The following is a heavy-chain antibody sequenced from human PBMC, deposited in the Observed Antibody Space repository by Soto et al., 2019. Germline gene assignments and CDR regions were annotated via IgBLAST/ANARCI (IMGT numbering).Heavy chain of an antibody. CDR1: GFTFSSYG. J-gene: IGHJ4*02. V-gene: IGHV3-30*09. D-gene: IGHD3-22*01. Sequence: QVQLVESGGGVVQPGRSLRLSCAASGFTFSSYGMHWVRQAPGKGLEWVSFISYDGSNKFYADSVKGRFAISRDNSKNTVYLQMNSLRAEDKAVYYCARDRSMIVVVPGYWGQGTLVTVSS. CDR3: ARDRSMIVVVPGY. CDR2: ISYDGSNK.